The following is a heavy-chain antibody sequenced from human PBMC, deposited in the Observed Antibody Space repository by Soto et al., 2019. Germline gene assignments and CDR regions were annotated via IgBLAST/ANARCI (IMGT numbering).Heavy chain of an antibody. D-gene: IGHD6-6*01. Sequence: ASVKVSCKASGYAFTGYYMHWVRQAPGQGLEWMGWINPNSGGTNYAQKFQGRVTMTRDTSISTAYMELSRLRSDDTAVYYCARDSRRGSSGDYWGQGTLVTVSS. CDR2: INPNSGGT. CDR3: ARDSRRGSSGDY. J-gene: IGHJ4*02. V-gene: IGHV1-2*02. CDR1: GYAFTGYY.